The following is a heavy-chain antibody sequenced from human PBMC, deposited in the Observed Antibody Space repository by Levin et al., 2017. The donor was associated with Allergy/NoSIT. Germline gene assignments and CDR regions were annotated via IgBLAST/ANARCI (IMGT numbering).Heavy chain of an antibody. J-gene: IGHJ4*02. CDR2: TYYRSKWFH. CDR1: GDTVSNNNAA. Sequence: LRLSCAISGDTVSNNNAAWNWIRQSPSRGLEWLGRTYYRSKWFHDYALSVKSRITINPDTSKNQFSLQMNSVTPEDTAVYYCVRDWHGFDRWGQGTLVTVSS. V-gene: IGHV6-1*01. CDR3: VRDWHGFDR.